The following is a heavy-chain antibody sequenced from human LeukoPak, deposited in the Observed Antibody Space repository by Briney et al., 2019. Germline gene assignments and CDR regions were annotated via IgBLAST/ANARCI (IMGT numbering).Heavy chain of an antibody. Sequence: PGGSLRLSCAASGFTLSGHNMNWVRQAPGKGLEWVAMINQDGSDKYYADSVKGRFTISRDNAKNSLDLQMNSLRVDDTAVYYCARGATYGGDDYWGQGTLVTVSS. CDR3: ARGATYGGDDY. CDR1: GFTLSGHN. CDR2: INQDGSDK. J-gene: IGHJ4*02. V-gene: IGHV3-7*01. D-gene: IGHD4-23*01.